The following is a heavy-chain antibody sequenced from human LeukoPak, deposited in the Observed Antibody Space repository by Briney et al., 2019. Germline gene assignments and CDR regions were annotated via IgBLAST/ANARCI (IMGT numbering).Heavy chain of an antibody. CDR1: GFTFSSYW. J-gene: IGHJ4*02. Sequence: PGGSLRLSCAASGFTFSSYWMHWVRQAPGKGLVWVSRIKSDGSSTSYADSVKGRFTISRDNAKNTLYLQMNSLRAEDTAVYYCARAAFYDSSGYGHYWGQGTLVTVSS. CDR2: IKSDGSST. CDR3: ARAAFYDSSGYGHY. V-gene: IGHV3-74*01. D-gene: IGHD3-22*01.